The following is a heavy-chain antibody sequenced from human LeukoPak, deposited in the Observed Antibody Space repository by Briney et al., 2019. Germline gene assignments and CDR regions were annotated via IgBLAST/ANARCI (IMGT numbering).Heavy chain of an antibody. D-gene: IGHD2-2*03. Sequence: PSETLSLTCAVYGGSFSGYYWSWIRQPPGKRLEWIGEINHSGSTNYNPSLKSRVTISVDTSKNQFSLKLSSVTAADTAVYYCARLNGYCSSTSCPVGYMDVWGKGTTVTVSS. CDR3: ARLNGYCSSTSCPVGYMDV. J-gene: IGHJ6*03. V-gene: IGHV4-34*01. CDR2: INHSGST. CDR1: GGSFSGYY.